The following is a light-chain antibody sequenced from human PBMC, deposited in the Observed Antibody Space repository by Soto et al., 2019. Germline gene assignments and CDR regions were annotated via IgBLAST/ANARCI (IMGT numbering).Light chain of an antibody. CDR3: SSYTSSSSYV. CDR1: SSDVGGYNY. CDR2: EVS. Sequence: QSALTQPASVSGSPGQSLTISCTETSSDVGGYNYVSWYQQHPGKAPRLIIYEVSNRPSGVSNRFSGSKSGNTASLTISGLQAEDEAHYYCSSYTSSSSYVFGTGTKVTVL. V-gene: IGLV2-14*01. J-gene: IGLJ1*01.